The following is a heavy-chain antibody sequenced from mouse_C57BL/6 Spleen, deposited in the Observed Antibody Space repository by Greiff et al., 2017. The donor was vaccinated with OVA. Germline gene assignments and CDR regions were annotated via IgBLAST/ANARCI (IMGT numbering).Heavy chain of an antibody. CDR2: IHPNSGST. V-gene: IGHV1-64*01. J-gene: IGHJ4*01. D-gene: IGHD1-1*01. CDR1: GYTFTRYW. CDR3: ARGYYGSSYVGAMDY. Sequence: QVQLQQSGAELVKPGASVKLSCKASGYTFTRYWLHWVKQRPGQGLEWIGMIHPNSGSTNYNEKFKSKATLTVDKSSSTAYMQLSSLTSEDSAVYYCARGYYGSSYVGAMDYWGQGTSVTVSS.